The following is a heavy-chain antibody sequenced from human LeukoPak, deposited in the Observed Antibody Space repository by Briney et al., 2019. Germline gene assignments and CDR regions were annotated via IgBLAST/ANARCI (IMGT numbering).Heavy chain of an antibody. CDR2: ISDSDAKT. CDR1: GFTVSNYA. CDR3: AKATGTLTN. D-gene: IGHD1-1*01. J-gene: IGHJ4*02. Sequence: PGGSLRLSCAASGFTVSNYAMSWVRQTPGKGLEWVSTISDSDAKTYYADSVKGRFTISRDNSKNTLYLQMNSLTAEDTAIFYCAKATGTLTNWGQGILVTVSS. V-gene: IGHV3-23*01.